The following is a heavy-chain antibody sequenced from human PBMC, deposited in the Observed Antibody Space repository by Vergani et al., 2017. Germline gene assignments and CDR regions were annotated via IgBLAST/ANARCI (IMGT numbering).Heavy chain of an antibody. Sequence: EVQLLESGGGLVQPGGSLRLSCAASGFTFSSYAMSWVRQAPGKGLEWVSAISGSGGSTYYADSVKGRFTISRDNSKNTLYLQMNSLRAEDTAVYYCAGSGYSSGWYNYYYGMDVWGQGTTVTVSS. CDR3: AGSGYSSGWYNYYYGMDV. CDR2: ISGSGGST. V-gene: IGHV3-23*01. CDR1: GFTFSSYA. D-gene: IGHD6-19*01. J-gene: IGHJ6*02.